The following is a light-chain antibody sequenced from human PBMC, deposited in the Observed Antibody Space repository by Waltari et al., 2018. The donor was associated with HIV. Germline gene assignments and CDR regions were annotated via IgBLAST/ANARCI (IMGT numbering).Light chain of an antibody. V-gene: IGLV7-46*01. Sequence: QAVVPQEPSLTVSPGGTVTLTCGSSTGAGTSGHYPYWFQQKPGQAPRTLICDTSNKHSWTPARFSGSLLGGKAALTLSGAQPEDEAEYYCLLSYSGARGVFGGGTKLTVL. CDR3: LLSYSGARGV. CDR2: DTS. J-gene: IGLJ2*01. CDR1: TGAGTSGHY.